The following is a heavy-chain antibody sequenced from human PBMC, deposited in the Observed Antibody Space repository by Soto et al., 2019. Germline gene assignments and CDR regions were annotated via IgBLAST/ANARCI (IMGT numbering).Heavy chain of an antibody. D-gene: IGHD4-4*01. CDR2: IKSKTDGGTT. V-gene: IGHV3-15*07. Sequence: PGGSLRLSRLGSGFTFNNAWKNWVRHAPGKELEWVGRIKSKTDGGTTDFAATVKGRFAISRDNSKNTLYLQMNSLRAEDTAVYYCARGAIYSNYGGYYYYMDVSGKGTTVTVSS. J-gene: IGHJ6*03. CDR3: ARGAIYSNYGGYYYYMDV. CDR1: GFTFNNAW.